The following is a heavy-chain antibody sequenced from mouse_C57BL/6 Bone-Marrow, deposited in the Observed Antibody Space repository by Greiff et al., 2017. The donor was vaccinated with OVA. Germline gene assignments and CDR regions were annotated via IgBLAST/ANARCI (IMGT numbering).Heavy chain of an antibody. V-gene: IGHV5-16*01. CDR1: GFTFSDYY. CDR2: INYDGSST. CDR3: ARDLWYFDV. J-gene: IGHJ1*03. Sequence: DVMLVESEGGLVQPGSSMKLSCTASGFTFSDYYMAWVRQVPEKGLEWVANINYDGSSTYYLDSLKSRFIISRDNAKNILYLQMSSLKSEDTATYYCARDLWYFDVWGTGTTVTVSS.